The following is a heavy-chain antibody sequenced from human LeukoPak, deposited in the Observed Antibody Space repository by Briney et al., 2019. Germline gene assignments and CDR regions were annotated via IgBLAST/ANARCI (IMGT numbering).Heavy chain of an antibody. J-gene: IGHJ5*02. Sequence: ASVKVSCKACGGTFSSYSISWVRQAPGQGLEWMGGIVPIFGTADYAQKFQGRVTITADESTSTAYMELSSLRSEDTAVYYCARDRAAAGLNNWFDPWGQGTRVTVSS. V-gene: IGHV1-69*13. CDR2: IVPIFGTA. D-gene: IGHD6-13*01. CDR1: GGTFSSYS. CDR3: ARDRAAAGLNNWFDP.